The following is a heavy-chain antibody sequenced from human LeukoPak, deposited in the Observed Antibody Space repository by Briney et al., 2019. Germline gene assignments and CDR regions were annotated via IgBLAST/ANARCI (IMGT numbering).Heavy chain of an antibody. CDR2: IYTSGST. J-gene: IGHJ4*02. Sequence: SETLSLTCTVSGGSISSGSYYWSWTRQPAGKGLEWIGRIYTSGSTNYNPSLKSRVTISVDTSKNQFSLKLSSVTAADTAVYYCARGEEEGFGELSFDYWGQGTLVTVSS. CDR1: GGSISSGSYY. CDR3: ARGEEEGFGELSFDY. V-gene: IGHV4-61*02. D-gene: IGHD3-10*01.